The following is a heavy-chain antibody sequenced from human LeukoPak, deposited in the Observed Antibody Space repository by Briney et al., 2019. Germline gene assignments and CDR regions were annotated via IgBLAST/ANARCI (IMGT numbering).Heavy chain of an antibody. J-gene: IGHJ6*02. CDR3: AGNKAMTAFFVMDV. Sequence: PGGSLRLSCAASGFTFSDYAMHWVRQAPGKGLEWVAVIAYGRTYTHHADPLKGRFTISRDNSRDTLYLQINIVRPEDTALYSWAGNKAMTAFFVMDVWGQGTTIIVSS. CDR2: IAYGRTYT. D-gene: IGHD2-21*02. CDR1: GFTFSDYA. V-gene: IGHV3-30*03.